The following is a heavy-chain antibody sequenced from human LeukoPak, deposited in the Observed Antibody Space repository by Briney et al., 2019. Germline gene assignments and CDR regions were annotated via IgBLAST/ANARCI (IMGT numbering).Heavy chain of an antibody. CDR1: GYTFTSYY. D-gene: IGHD2/OR15-2a*01. V-gene: IGHV3-21*01. J-gene: IGHJ5*02. Sequence: SCKASGYTFTSYYMHWVRQAPGKGLEWVSSISSSSSYIYYADSVKGRFTISRDNAKNSLYLQMKSLRAEDTAVYYCARGKTSQNIVTRKTYNWFDPWGQGTLVTVSS. CDR2: ISSSSSYI. CDR3: ARGKTSQNIVTRKTYNWFDP.